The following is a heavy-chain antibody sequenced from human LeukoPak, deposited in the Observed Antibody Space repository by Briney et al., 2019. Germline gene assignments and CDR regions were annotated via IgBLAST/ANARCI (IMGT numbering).Heavy chain of an antibody. D-gene: IGHD5-18*01. CDR2: IRADAVTT. V-gene: IGHV3-23*01. CDR3: ATDGVGIQLPPY. J-gene: IGHJ4*02. Sequence: PGGSLRLSCATSGFIFSHHGMNWVRQAPGKGLEWVSGIRADAVTTYYADSVKGRFTISRDNARNSMYLQMSSLRAEDTAIYYCATDGVGIQLPPYWGQGTLVTVSS. CDR1: GFIFSHHG.